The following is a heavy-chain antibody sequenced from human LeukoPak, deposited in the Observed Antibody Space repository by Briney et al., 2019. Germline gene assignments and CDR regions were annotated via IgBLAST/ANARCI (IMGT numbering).Heavy chain of an antibody. V-gene: IGHV4-34*01. CDR3: ARGMRWRQPYYHYGMTA. CDR1: GGSFSGYS. CDR2: INHSGST. D-gene: IGHD5-24*01. J-gene: IGHJ6*02. Sequence: SESLSLTCAVYGGSFSGYSWSWVRQPPGKGLEWVGEINHSGSTNYNPSLKSRVTISEDTSKNQFPLKLSSVTGADPAVYYCARGMRWRQPYYHYGMTAGAKGPRSPSR.